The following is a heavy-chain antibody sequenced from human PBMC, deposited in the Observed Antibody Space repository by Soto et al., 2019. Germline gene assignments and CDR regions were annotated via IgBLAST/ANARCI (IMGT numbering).Heavy chain of an antibody. J-gene: IGHJ3*02. V-gene: IGHV3-30*04. CDR1: AFTLSGYA. CDR2: ISYDGSNK. Sequence: PGGSLRLSCASSAFTLSGYAMHWVRQAPGKGLEWVAVISYDGSNKNYVDSVKGRFTISRDNSKNTLYLQMNSLRGEDTAVYYCARESRYCSGGTCSSQHAFDIWGQGTMVTVSS. CDR3: ARESRYCSGGTCSSQHAFDI. D-gene: IGHD2-15*01.